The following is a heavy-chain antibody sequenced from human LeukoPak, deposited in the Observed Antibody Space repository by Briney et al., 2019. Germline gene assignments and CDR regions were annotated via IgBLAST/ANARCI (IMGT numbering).Heavy chain of an antibody. J-gene: IGHJ4*02. CDR3: AKDQSSGWSVCDY. V-gene: IGHV3-23*01. D-gene: IGHD6-19*01. CDR1: GFTFSSYG. CDR2: ISGSGGST. Sequence: GGSLRLSCAASGFTFSSYGMHWVRQAPGKGLEWVSAISGSGGSTYYADSVKGRFTISRDNSKNTLYLQMNSLRAEDTAVYYCAKDQSSGWSVCDYWGQGTLVTVSS.